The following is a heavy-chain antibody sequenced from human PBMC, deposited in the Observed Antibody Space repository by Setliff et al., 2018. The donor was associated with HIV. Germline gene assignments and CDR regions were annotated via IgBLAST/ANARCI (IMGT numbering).Heavy chain of an antibody. V-gene: IGHV3-30*04. D-gene: IGHD5-18*01. J-gene: IGHJ6*03. CDR1: GFIFSSYT. CDR3: AREDVDTSMVYYYYYYMDV. Sequence: GGSLRLSCAASGFIFSSYTMHWVRQAPGKGLEWVAIISYEGSNQYYADSVQGRFTISRDTSKNTLYLQMNSLRGEDTAVYYCAREDVDTSMVYYYYYYMDVWGKGTTVTSP. CDR2: ISYEGSNQ.